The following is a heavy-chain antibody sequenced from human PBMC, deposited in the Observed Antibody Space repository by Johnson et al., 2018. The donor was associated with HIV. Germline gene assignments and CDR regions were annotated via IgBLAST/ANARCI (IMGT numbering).Heavy chain of an antibody. V-gene: IGHV3-30*03. Sequence: QMLLVESGGGVVQPGRSLRLSCAASRFTFSSYGMHWVRQAPGKGLEWVAVISYDGGNKYYADSVKGRFTISRDNSKNTLYLQMNSLRAEDTAVYYCARGGYLDAFDIWGQGTMVTVSS. CDR1: RFTFSSYG. CDR3: ARGGYLDAFDI. D-gene: IGHD6-13*01. CDR2: ISYDGGNK. J-gene: IGHJ3*02.